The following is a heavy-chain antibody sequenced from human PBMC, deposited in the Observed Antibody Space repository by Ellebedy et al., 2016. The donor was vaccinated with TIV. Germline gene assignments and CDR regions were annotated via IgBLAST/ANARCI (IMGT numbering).Heavy chain of an antibody. Sequence: GGSLRLSCAASGFSISSYGMHWVRQAPGKGLEWVAVSWYDGINKFYADSVKGRFTVSRDNSKNTMYLQMNSLRVVDTAVYYCARGHYDSSAYADVFDMWGQGTVVSVSS. D-gene: IGHD3-22*01. V-gene: IGHV3-33*01. CDR1: GFSISSYG. CDR2: SWYDGINK. J-gene: IGHJ3*02. CDR3: ARGHYDSSAYADVFDM.